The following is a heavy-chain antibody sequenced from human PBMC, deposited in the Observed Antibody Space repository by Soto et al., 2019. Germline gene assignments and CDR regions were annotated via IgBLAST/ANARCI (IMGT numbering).Heavy chain of an antibody. D-gene: IGHD3-3*01. J-gene: IGHJ6*02. CDR1: GYTFTSYY. CDR2: INPSGGST. V-gene: IGHV1-46*01. Sequence: SVKVSCKASGYTFTSYYMHWVRQAPGQGLEWMGIINPSGGSTSYAQKFQGRVNMTRDTSTSTVYMELSSLRSEDTAVYYCARDTRAGFLEWLVWGQGTTVTVSS. CDR3: ARDTRAGFLEWLV.